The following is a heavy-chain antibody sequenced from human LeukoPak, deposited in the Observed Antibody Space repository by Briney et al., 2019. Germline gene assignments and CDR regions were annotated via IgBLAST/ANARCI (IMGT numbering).Heavy chain of an antibody. CDR2: TYYRSTWYN. CDR3: ARRLTRYDCFDP. V-gene: IGHV6-1*01. J-gene: IGHJ5*02. CDR1: GDSVSINSVT. Sequence: SQTLSLTFAISGDSVSINSVTWNWIRQSPSRGLEWLGRTYYRSTWYNDYAVSVRGRITVNPDTSKNQFSLHLNSVTPEDTAVYYCARRLTRYDCFDPWGQGILVTVSS. D-gene: IGHD1-1*01.